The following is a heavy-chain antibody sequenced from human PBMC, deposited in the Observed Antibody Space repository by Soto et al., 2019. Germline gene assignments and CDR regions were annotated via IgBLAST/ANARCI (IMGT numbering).Heavy chain of an antibody. CDR1: GGSISSYY. D-gene: IGHD2-15*01. J-gene: IGHJ6*03. CDR2: IYYSGST. CDR3: ARLLGPLGYCSGGSCYFPPRYYYYYYMDV. V-gene: IGHV4-59*08. Sequence: SETLSLTCTVSGGSISSYYWSWIRQPPGKGLEWIGYIYYSGSTNYNPSLKSRVTISVDTSKNQFSLKLSSVTAADTAVYYCARLLGPLGYCSGGSCYFPPRYYYYYYMDVWGKGTTVTVS.